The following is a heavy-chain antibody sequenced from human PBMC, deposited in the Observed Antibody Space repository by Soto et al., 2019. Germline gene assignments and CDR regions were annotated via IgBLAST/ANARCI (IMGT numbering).Heavy chain of an antibody. CDR2: FILSGST. CDR1: GGSFSGYY. Sequence: PSETLSLTCAVYGGSFSGYYWSWIRQPPGKGLGLFGEFILSGSTNYNPSLKIRFTISVDTSKNLFSLKLSFVTAADTAVFFCGRGGGKGYYYGSGSYYIDYWGQGTLVTVSS. CDR3: GRGGGKGYYYGSGSYYIDY. D-gene: IGHD3-10*01. J-gene: IGHJ4*02. V-gene: IGHV4-34*01.